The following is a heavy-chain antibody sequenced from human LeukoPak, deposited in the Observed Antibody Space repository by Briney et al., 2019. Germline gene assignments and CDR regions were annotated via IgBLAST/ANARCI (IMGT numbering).Heavy chain of an antibody. CDR3: AISQPGGSCFGY. CDR1: GFTFSSYE. D-gene: IGHD2-15*01. Sequence: GGSLRLSCAASGFTFSSYEMNWVRQAPGKGMEGVSYISSSGSTIYYAYSVKGRFTISRDNAKNSLYLQMNSLRAEDTAVYYCAISQPGGSCFGYWGQGTLVTVSS. V-gene: IGHV3-48*03. CDR2: ISSSGSTI. J-gene: IGHJ4*02.